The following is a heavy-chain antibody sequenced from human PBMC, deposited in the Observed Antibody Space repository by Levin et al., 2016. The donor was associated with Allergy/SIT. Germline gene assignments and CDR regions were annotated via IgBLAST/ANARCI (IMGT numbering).Heavy chain of an antibody. V-gene: IGHV4-59*01. Sequence: SETLSLTCTVSGGSISSYYWSWIRQPPGKGLEWIGYIYYSGSTNYNPSLKSRVTISVDTSKNQFSLKLSSVTAADTAVYYCATSSLLQMPDNWFDPWGQGTLVTVSS. D-gene: IGHD2-15*01. J-gene: IGHJ5*02. CDR2: IYYSGST. CDR1: GGSISSYY. CDR3: ATSSLLQMPDNWFDP.